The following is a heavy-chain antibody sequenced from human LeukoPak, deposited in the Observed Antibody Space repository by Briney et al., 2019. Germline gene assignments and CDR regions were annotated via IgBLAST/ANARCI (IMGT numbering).Heavy chain of an antibody. J-gene: IGHJ4*02. CDR3: ARWAGFCSTNNCYNPFDY. CDR1: GGTFSSYT. CDR2: IIPIFGTA. D-gene: IGHD2-2*02. Sequence: SVKVSCKASGGTFSSYTISWVRQAPGQGLEWMGGIIPIFGTASYAQKFQGRVTITTDESTSTAYMELSSLRSEDTAVYYCARWAGFCSTNNCYNPFDYWGQGTLVTVSS. V-gene: IGHV1-69*05.